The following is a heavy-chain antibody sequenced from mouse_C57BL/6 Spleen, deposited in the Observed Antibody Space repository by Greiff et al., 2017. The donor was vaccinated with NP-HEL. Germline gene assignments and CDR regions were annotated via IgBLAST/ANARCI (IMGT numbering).Heavy chain of an antibody. CDR3: ATSRNDGYSYYFDY. CDR1: GYTFTSYW. V-gene: IGHV1-7*01. Sequence: QVQLQQSGAELVTPGASVKLSCKASGYTFTSYWMHWVKQRPGQGLEWIGYIYPSSGYTKYNQKFKDKATLTADKSSSPAYMQLRSLTSEDYAVSYCATSRNDGYSYYFDYWGQGTTLTVSS. J-gene: IGHJ2*01. CDR2: IYPSSGYT. D-gene: IGHD2-3*01.